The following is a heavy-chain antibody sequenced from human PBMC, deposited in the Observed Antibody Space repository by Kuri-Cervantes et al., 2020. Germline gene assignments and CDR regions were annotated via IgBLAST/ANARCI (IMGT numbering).Heavy chain of an antibody. CDR1: GFTFSSYW. V-gene: IGHV3-7*01. D-gene: IGHD1-1*01. CDR3: ARDQNWLPDY. CDR2: IKEDGRDK. J-gene: IGHJ4*02. Sequence: GEFLKSSYASSGFTFSSYWRTWVRRPPEKGLEWVANIKEDGRDKYSVDSLKGRFTISRDNAMNSLYLQMNSMKVEATAVYYWARDQNWLPDYWGQGTLVTVSS.